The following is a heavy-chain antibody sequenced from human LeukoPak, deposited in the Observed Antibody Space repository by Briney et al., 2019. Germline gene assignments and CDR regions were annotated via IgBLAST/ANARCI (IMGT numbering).Heavy chain of an antibody. V-gene: IGHV3-74*01. CDR3: ARGNWINGYYYYYYMDV. Sequence: GGSLRLSCAASGFTFSSYSMNWVRQAPGKGLVWVSRINSDGSSTSYADSVKGRFTISRDNAKNTLYLQMNSLRAEDTAVYYCARGNWINGYYYYYYMDVWGKGTTVTVSS. D-gene: IGHD1/OR15-1a*01. CDR1: GFTFSSYS. CDR2: INSDGSST. J-gene: IGHJ6*03.